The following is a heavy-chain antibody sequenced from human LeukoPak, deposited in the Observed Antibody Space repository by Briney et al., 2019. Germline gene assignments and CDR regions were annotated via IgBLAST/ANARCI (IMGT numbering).Heavy chain of an antibody. V-gene: IGHV4-39*07. CDR3: VLGSDSSGFDI. CDR2: IYYSGST. Sequence: SETLSLTCTVSGGSISSSSYYWGWIRQPPGKGLEWIGSIYYSGSTYYNPSLKSRATITVDTSKNQFSLKLSSVTAADTAVYYCVLGSDSSGFDIWGQGTMVTVSS. CDR1: GGSISSSSYY. J-gene: IGHJ3*02. D-gene: IGHD3-22*01.